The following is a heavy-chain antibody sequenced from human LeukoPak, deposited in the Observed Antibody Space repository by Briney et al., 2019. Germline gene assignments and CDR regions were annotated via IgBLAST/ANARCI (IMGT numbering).Heavy chain of an antibody. V-gene: IGHV1-46*01. J-gene: IGHJ4*02. Sequence: ASVKVSCKASGYTFTSYYMHWVRQAPGQGLEWMGIINPSGGSTSYAQKFQGRVTMTRDMSTSTVYMELSSLRSEDTAVYYCASFRGVGWDFVYWGQGTLVTVSS. CDR3: ASFRGVGWDFVY. CDR2: INPSGGST. D-gene: IGHD3-10*01. CDR1: GYTFTSYY.